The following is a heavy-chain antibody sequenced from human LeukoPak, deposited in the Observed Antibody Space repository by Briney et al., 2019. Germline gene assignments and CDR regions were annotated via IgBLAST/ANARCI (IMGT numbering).Heavy chain of an antibody. CDR1: GYTFTGYY. J-gene: IGHJ6*02. V-gene: IGHV1-2*02. CDR3: ARDQVPSFYDYYYGMDV. CDR2: INPNSGGT. Sequence: ASVKVSCKASGYTFTGYYMHWVRQAPGQGLEWMGWINPNSGGTNYAQKFQGRVTMTRDTSISTACMELSRLRSDDTAVYYCARDQVPSFYDYYYGMDVWGQGTTVTVSS.